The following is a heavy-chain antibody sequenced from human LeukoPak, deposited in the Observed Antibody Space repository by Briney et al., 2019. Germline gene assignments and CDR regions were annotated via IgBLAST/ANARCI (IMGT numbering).Heavy chain of an antibody. CDR1: GGTFSSYT. V-gene: IGHV1-69*04. Sequence: SVKVSCKASGGTFSSYTISWVRQAPGQGLEWMGRIIPILGIANYAQKFQGRVTITADKSTSTAYMELSSLRSEDTAVYYCARDIVVVVAAYRYYYGMDVWGQGTTVTVSS. J-gene: IGHJ6*02. D-gene: IGHD2-15*01. CDR2: IIPILGIA. CDR3: ARDIVVVVAAYRYYYGMDV.